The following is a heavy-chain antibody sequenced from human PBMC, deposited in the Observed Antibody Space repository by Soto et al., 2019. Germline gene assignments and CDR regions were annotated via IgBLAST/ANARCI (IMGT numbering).Heavy chain of an antibody. Sequence: PGGSLRLSCVASGFTFSSYGMHWVRQAPGKGLEWVALIWYDGSTKYYADSVKGRFTISRDNSKNTLYLQMNSLRAEDTAVYYCARVRGAYYYDSSGYSVFDYWGRGTLVTVSS. CDR2: IWYDGSTK. J-gene: IGHJ4*02. CDR1: GFTFSSYG. V-gene: IGHV3-33*01. D-gene: IGHD3-22*01. CDR3: ARVRGAYYYDSSGYSVFDY.